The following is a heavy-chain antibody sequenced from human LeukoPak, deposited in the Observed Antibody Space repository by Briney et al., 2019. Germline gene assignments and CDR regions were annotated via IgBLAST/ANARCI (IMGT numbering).Heavy chain of an antibody. CDR1: GFTFSSYG. CDR3: AKVTYLDLAWENAFDI. D-gene: IGHD1-26*01. Sequence: SGGSLRLSCAASGFTFSSYGMHWVRQAPGKGLEWVAVISYDGSNKYYADSVKGRFTISRDNSKNTLYLQMNSLRAEDTAVYYCAKVTYLDLAWENAFDIWGQGTMVTVSS. V-gene: IGHV3-30*18. J-gene: IGHJ3*02. CDR2: ISYDGSNK.